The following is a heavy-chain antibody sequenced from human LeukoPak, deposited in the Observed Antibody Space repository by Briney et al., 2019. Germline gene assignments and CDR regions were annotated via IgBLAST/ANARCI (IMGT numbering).Heavy chain of an antibody. J-gene: IGHJ6*03. Sequence: GGSLRLSCAASGFTFSDYYMSWIRQAPGKGLEWVSYISSSGSTIYYADSVKGRFTISRDNAKNSLYLQMNSLRAEDTAVYYCARGVLNYYYYYYMDVWGKGTTVTVSS. CDR3: ARGVLNYYYYYYMDV. V-gene: IGHV3-11*04. D-gene: IGHD1-1*01. CDR2: ISSSGSTI. CDR1: GFTFSDYY.